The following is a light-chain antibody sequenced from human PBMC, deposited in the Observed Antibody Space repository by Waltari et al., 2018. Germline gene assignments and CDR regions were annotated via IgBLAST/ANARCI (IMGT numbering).Light chain of an antibody. CDR2: GAS. Sequence: EVVLTQSPGTLSLSPGERVTHSCRASQSIGRSLVWYQQRPGQAPRLLIYGASIRATGVPDRFSGSGSGTDFSLTISRLDPEDFAVYFCQKYERLPATFGQGTKVE. J-gene: IGKJ1*01. CDR3: QKYERLPAT. CDR1: QSIGRS. V-gene: IGKV3-20*01.